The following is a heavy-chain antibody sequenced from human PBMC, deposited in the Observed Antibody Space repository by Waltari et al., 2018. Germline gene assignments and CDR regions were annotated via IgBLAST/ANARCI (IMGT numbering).Heavy chain of an antibody. J-gene: IGHJ4*02. V-gene: IGHV3-74*01. CDR1: GFHCMNYW. CDR3: ANLYCGGDCSGG. D-gene: IGHD2-21*02. Sequence: EVLLVESGGGLVEPGGSLRLSCAASGFHCMNYWMHWVRQAPGTGPVWVSRISSDGRTTTYADSVKGRFTISRDNAKNTLFLQMNSLRVEDTAVYYCANLYCGGDCSGGWGQGTLVTVSS. CDR2: ISSDGRTT.